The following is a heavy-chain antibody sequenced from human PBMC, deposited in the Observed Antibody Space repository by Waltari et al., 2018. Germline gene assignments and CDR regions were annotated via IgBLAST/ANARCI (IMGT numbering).Heavy chain of an antibody. Sequence: QVQLQESRPGLVKPSQTLSLTCTVSGSSISRGSYYWSWIRPPPGQGLEWIGRIYTSGSTNYTPTLKSRVTISGDTTKNQFSLKLSSVTAADTAVYYWARGNFLCSITSCHNSLDYWGQGTLVTVSS. V-gene: IGHV4-61*02. CDR3: ARGNFLCSITSCHNSLDY. CDR1: GSSISRGSYY. D-gene: IGHD2-2*02. J-gene: IGHJ4*02. CDR2: IYTSGST.